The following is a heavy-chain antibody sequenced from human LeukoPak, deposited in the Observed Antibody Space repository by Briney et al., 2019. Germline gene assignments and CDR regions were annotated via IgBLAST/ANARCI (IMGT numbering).Heavy chain of an antibody. CDR1: GFTFSSYG. V-gene: IGHV3-30*02. Sequence: QPGGSLRLSCSASGFTFSSYGMHWVRQAPGKGLEWVAVIWYDGSNKYYADSVKGRFTITRDNSRNTLYLQMNSLRAEDMAVYYCAKDMIDSAYDVGGILSSWGQGTLVTVSS. CDR3: AKDMIDSAYDVGGILSS. D-gene: IGHD5-12*01. J-gene: IGHJ5*02. CDR2: IWYDGSNK.